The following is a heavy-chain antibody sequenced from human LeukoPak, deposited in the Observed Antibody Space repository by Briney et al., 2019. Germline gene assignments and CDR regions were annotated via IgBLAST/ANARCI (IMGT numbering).Heavy chain of an antibody. CDR1: GGSFSGYY. J-gene: IGHJ4*02. CDR2: INHSGST. V-gene: IGHV4-34*01. D-gene: IGHD3-22*01. CDR3: ARGVNYYDSSGYYQYYFDY. Sequence: SETLSLTCAVYGGSFSGYYWSWIRQPPGKGLEWIGEINHSGSTNYNPSLKSRVTISVDTSKNQFSLKLSSATAADTAVYYCARGVNYYDSSGYYQYYFDYWGQGTLVTVYS.